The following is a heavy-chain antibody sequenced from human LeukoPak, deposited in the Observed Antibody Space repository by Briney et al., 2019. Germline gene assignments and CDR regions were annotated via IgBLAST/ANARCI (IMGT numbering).Heavy chain of an antibody. D-gene: IGHD3-10*01. V-gene: IGHV1-2*02. Sequence: ASVKVSCKASGYTFTSYDINWVRQAPGQGLEWMGWINPNSGDTNYAQRFQGRVTMTRDTSISTAYMDLSRMTSDDTAVYYCARVRPRIDGSGTSYLRLYYFDYWGQGTLVTVSS. J-gene: IGHJ4*02. CDR2: INPNSGDT. CDR3: ARVRPRIDGSGTSYLRLYYFDY. CDR1: GYTFTSYD.